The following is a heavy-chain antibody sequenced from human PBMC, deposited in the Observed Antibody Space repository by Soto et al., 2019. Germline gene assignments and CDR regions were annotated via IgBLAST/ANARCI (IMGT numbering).Heavy chain of an antibody. Sequence: ASVKVSCKVSGYTLTELSMHWVRQAPGKGLEWMGGFDPEDGETIYAQKFQGRVTMTEDTSTDTAYMELSSLGSEDTAVYYCATIGYGSGSYYNDKTIDYWGQGTLVTVSS. CDR1: GYTLTELS. CDR3: ATIGYGSGSYYNDKTIDY. V-gene: IGHV1-24*01. D-gene: IGHD3-10*01. CDR2: FDPEDGET. J-gene: IGHJ4*02.